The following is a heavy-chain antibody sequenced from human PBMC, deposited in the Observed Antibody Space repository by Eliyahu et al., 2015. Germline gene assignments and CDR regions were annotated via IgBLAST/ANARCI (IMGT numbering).Heavy chain of an antibody. D-gene: IGHD2-21*02. J-gene: IGHJ4*02. CDR2: ISSSSSYI. Sequence: VQLVESGGGLVKPGGSLRXSXAASXFXFSSYSMNWVRQAPGKGLEWVSSISSSSSYIYYADSVKGRFTISRDNAKNSLYLQMNSLRAEDTAVYYCARDRGDPLPFDYWGQGTLVTVSS. V-gene: IGHV3-21*01. CDR1: XFXFSSYS. CDR3: ARDRGDPLPFDY.